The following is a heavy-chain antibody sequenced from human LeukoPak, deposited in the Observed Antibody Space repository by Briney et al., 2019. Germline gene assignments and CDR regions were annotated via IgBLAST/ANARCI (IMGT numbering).Heavy chain of an antibody. V-gene: IGHV3-48*01. J-gene: IGHJ5*02. D-gene: IGHD5-18*01. CDR2: ISSSSSTI. CDR1: GFTFSSYS. Sequence: GGSLRLSCAASGFTFSSYSMNWVRQAPGKGLEWVSYISSSSSTIYYADSVKGRFTISRDNAKNSLYLKMNSLRAEDTAVYYCARAETAMVTSWFDPWGQGTLVTVSS. CDR3: ARAETAMVTSWFDP.